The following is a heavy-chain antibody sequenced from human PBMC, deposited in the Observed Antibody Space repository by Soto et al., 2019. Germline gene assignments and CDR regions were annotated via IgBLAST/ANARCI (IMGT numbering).Heavy chain of an antibody. V-gene: IGHV4-59*01. Sequence: SETLSLTCTVSGGFISSYYWSWIRQPPWKGLEWIGYIYYSGSTNYNPSLKSRVTISVDTSKNQFSLKLSSVTAADTAVYYCARTPKNYYSNCPSYYYYGMDVWGQGTTVTVSS. CDR2: IYYSGST. J-gene: IGHJ6*02. CDR1: GGFISSYY. CDR3: ARTPKNYYSNCPSYYYYGMDV. D-gene: IGHD4-4*01.